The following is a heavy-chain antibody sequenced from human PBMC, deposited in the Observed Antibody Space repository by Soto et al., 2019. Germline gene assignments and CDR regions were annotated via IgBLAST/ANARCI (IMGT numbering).Heavy chain of an antibody. CDR1: GFTFDDYA. J-gene: IGHJ6*03. CDR2: ISWNSGSI. D-gene: IGHD4-17*01. CDR3: AKDSGYGGSYYYYYMDV. V-gene: IGHV3-9*01. Sequence: GGSLRLSCAASGFTFDDYAMHWVRQAPGKGLEWVSGISWNSGSIGYADSVKGRFTISRDNAKNSMYLQMNSLRAEDTVLYYCAKDSGYGGSYYYYYMDVWGKGTTVTVSS.